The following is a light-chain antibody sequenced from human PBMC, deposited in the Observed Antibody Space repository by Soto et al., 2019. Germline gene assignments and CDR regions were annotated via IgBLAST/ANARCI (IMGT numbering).Light chain of an antibody. CDR3: QHYYSSPRT. V-gene: IGKV3-20*01. CDR2: GAS. Sequence: EIVLTQSPGTLSLSPGERATLSCRASQSVSSSFLAWYQQKPGQGLRLLINGASSRATGIPDRFSGSGSGTDFTLTISRLEPEDFAVYYCQHYYSSPRTFGQGTKVEIK. CDR1: QSVSSSF. J-gene: IGKJ1*01.